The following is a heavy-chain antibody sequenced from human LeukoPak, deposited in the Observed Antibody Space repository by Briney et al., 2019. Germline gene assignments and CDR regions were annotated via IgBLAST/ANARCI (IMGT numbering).Heavy chain of an antibody. Sequence: SETLSLTCTVSGGSISSYYWSWIRQPAGKGLEWIGRIYTSGSTNYNPSLKSRVTISVDTSKNQFSLKLSSVTAAYTAVYYCARALHYDFWSGYKRWFDPWGQGTLVTVSS. CDR3: ARALHYDFWSGYKRWFDP. J-gene: IGHJ5*02. V-gene: IGHV4-4*07. CDR2: IYTSGST. CDR1: GGSISSYY. D-gene: IGHD3-3*01.